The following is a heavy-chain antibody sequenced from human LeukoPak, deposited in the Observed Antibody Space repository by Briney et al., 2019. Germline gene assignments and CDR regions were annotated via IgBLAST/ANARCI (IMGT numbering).Heavy chain of an antibody. J-gene: IGHJ4*02. V-gene: IGHV3-11*01. D-gene: IGHD2-21*02. CDR3: ARLIVVVTAVDY. Sequence: GGSLRLSCAASGFTFSDYYMSWIRQAPGKGLEWVSYISGSGSTIYYADSVKGRFTISRDNAKNSLYLQMNSLRAEDTAVYYCARLIVVVTAVDYWGQGTLVTVSS. CDR2: ISGSGSTI. CDR1: GFTFSDYY.